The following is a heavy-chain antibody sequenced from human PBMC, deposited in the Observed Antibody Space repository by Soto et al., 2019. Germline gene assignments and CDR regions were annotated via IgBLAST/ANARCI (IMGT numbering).Heavy chain of an antibody. CDR1: GGSISSNSYY. J-gene: IGHJ4*02. D-gene: IGHD5-18*01. V-gene: IGHV4-61*05. CDR2: IYYSGST. Sequence: SETLSLTCTVSGGSISSNSYYWDWIRQPPGKGLEWIGYIYYSGSTNYNPSLKSRVTISVDTSKNKFSLKLNSVTAADTAVYYCARGHIGVQLWPRFDYWGQGALVTVSS. CDR3: ARGHIGVQLWPRFDY.